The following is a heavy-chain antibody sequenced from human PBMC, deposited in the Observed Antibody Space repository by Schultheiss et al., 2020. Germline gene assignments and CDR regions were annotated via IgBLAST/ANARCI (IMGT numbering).Heavy chain of an antibody. Sequence: SETLSLTCTVSGGSISSGDYYWSWIRQPPGKGLEWIGEINHSGSTNYNPSLKSRVTISVDTSKNQFSLKLSSVTAADTAVYYCARHPTTVVTPFDYWGQGTLVTVSS. D-gene: IGHD4-23*01. V-gene: IGHV4-39*01. CDR1: GGSISSGDYY. J-gene: IGHJ4*02. CDR3: ARHPTTVVTPFDY. CDR2: INHSGST.